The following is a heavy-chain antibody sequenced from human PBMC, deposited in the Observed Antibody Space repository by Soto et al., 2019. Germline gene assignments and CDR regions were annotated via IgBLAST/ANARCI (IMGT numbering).Heavy chain of an antibody. J-gene: IGHJ4*02. V-gene: IGHV4-34*01. CDR1: GGSFSGYY. CDR3: ARCPSGYSSSWYYFDY. CDR2: INHSGST. D-gene: IGHD6-13*01. Sequence: SETLSLTCAVYGGSFSGYYWSWIRQPPGKGLEWIGEINHSGSTNYNPSLKSRVTISVDTSKNQFSLKLSSVTAADTAVYYCARCPSGYSSSWYYFDYWGQGALVTVSS.